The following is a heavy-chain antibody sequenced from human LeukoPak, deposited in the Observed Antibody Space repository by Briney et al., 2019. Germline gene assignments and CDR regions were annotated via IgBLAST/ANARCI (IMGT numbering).Heavy chain of an antibody. CDR3: ARELRYFDWLGAFDI. D-gene: IGHD3-9*01. J-gene: IGHJ3*02. CDR2: IYHSGST. Sequence: SETLSLTCTVSGGSLNDYSWSWIRQPPGKGLEWIGYIYHSGSTYYNPSLKSRVTISVDRSKNQFSLKLSSVTAADTAVYYCARELRYFDWLGAFDIWGQGTMVTVSS. V-gene: IGHV4-30-2*01. CDR1: GGSLNDYS.